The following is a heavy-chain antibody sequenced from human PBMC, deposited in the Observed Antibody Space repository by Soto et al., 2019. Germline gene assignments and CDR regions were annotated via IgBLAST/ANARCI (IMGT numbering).Heavy chain of an antibody. CDR3: ARGRTYCSGGSCYGYYFDY. CDR1: GGSFSGYY. J-gene: IGHJ4*02. D-gene: IGHD2-15*01. Sequence: SETLSLTCAVYGGSFSGYYWSWIRQPPGKGLEWIGEINHSGSTNYNPSLKSRVTISVDTSKNQFSLKLSSVTAADTAVYYCARGRTYCSGGSCYGYYFDYWGQGXLVTVYS. CDR2: INHSGST. V-gene: IGHV4-34*01.